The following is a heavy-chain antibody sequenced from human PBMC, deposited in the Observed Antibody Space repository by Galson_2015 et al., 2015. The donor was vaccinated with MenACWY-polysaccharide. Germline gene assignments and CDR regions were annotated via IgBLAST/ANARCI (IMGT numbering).Heavy chain of an antibody. J-gene: IGHJ4*02. V-gene: IGHV3-23*01. CDR3: ARLSGYTYRSPYYSDY. CDR2: MSGSGGST. D-gene: IGHD5-12*01. Sequence: SLRLSCAAAGFTFSSHAMGWVRQAPGKGLEWVSSMSGSGGSTYYGDSVKGRFTISRDNSKNTLYLQMNSLRAEDTAIYYCARLSGYTYRSPYYSDYWGQGTLVTVSS. CDR1: GFTFSSHA.